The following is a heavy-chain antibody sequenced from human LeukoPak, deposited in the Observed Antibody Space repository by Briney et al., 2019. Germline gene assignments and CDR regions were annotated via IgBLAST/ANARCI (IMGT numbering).Heavy chain of an antibody. J-gene: IGHJ5*02. CDR3: ARDIDWSSTSCYAGFYWFDP. CDR1: GFTFSHYG. D-gene: IGHD2-2*01. Sequence: GGSLRLSCEASGFTFSHYGMHWVRQAPGKGLEWVAVIWSDATNQYYADSVKGRFTISRDNAKNTLYLQMNSLRAEDTAVYYCARDIDWSSTSCYAGFYWFDPWGQGTLVTVSS. V-gene: IGHV3-33*01. CDR2: IWSDATNQ.